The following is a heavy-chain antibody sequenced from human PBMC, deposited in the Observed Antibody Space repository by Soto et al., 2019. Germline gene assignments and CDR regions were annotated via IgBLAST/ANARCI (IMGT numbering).Heavy chain of an antibody. CDR2: IFSNDEK. CDR3: ARIGYSSGWYQL. CDR1: GFSLSNARMG. D-gene: IGHD6-19*01. V-gene: IGHV2-26*01. J-gene: IGHJ4*02. Sequence: QVTLKESGPVLVKHTEPLTLTCTVSGFSLSNARMGLSWIRQPPWKALEWLAHIFSNDEKSYSTSLKRRLTISKDTSTRQVVLTMPNMDPVDTATYYCARIGYSSGWYQLWGQGTLVTVSS.